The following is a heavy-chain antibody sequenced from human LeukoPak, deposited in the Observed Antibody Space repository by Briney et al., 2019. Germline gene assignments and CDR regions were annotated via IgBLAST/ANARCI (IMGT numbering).Heavy chain of an antibody. CDR1: GFTFSSYA. CDR2: IWYDGSNK. J-gene: IGHJ4*02. V-gene: IGHV3-33*08. Sequence: PGGSLRLSCAASGFTFSSYAMHWVRQAPGKGLEWVAVIWYDGSNKYYADSVKGRFTISRDNSKNTLYLQMNSLRAEDTAVYYCARAGMGGSHPADYWGQGTLVTVSS. D-gene: IGHD1-26*01. CDR3: ARAGMGGSHPADY.